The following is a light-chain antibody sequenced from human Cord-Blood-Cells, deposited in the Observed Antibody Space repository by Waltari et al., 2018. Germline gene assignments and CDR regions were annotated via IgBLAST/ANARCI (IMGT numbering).Light chain of an antibody. CDR2: AAS. CDR1: QSISSY. CDR3: QQSYSTPWT. J-gene: IGKJ1*01. V-gene: IGKV1-39*01. Sequence: DIQMTQSQSSLSASVGDRLTITCRASQSISSYLNWYQQKPGKATKLLIYAASSLQSGVPSRFSGSGSGTDFTLTISSLQPEDFATYYCQQSYSTPWTFGQGTKVEIK.